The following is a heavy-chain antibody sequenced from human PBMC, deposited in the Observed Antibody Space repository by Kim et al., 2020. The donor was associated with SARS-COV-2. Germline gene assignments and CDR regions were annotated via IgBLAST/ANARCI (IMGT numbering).Heavy chain of an antibody. D-gene: IGHD4-17*01. CDR2: ISWNSGSI. CDR1: GFTFDDYA. V-gene: IGHV3-9*01. J-gene: IGHJ6*03. Sequence: GGSLRLSCAASGFTFDDYAMHWVRQAPGKGLEWVSGISWNSGSIGYADSVKGRFTISRDNAKNSLYLQMNSLRAEDTALYYCAKEAVTTNFYYYYYMDV. CDR3: AKEAVTTNFYYYYYMDV.